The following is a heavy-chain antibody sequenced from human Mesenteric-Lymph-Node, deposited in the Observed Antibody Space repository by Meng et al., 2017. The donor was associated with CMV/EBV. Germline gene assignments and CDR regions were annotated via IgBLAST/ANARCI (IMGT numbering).Heavy chain of an antibody. CDR1: GGSISISTNY. CDR2: IYYSGNT. Sequence: GSLRLSCTVSGGSISISTNYWGWIRQPPGEGLEWIGSIYYSGNTYYKPSLKSRVTISVDTSKNQFSLKVNSVTAADTAVYYCATTLGYFDYWGQGTLVTVSS. V-gene: IGHV4-39*07. J-gene: IGHJ4*02. CDR3: ATTLGYFDY.